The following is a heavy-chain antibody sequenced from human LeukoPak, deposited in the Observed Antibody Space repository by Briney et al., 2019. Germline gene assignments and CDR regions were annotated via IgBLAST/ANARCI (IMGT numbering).Heavy chain of an antibody. CDR2: ISSNGRST. Sequence: GGSLRLSCVVSGFTFSSYAMHWVRQAPGKGLEYVSAISSNGRSTYYANSVKGRFTISRDNSKNTLYLQMGSLRVEDMAVYYCARASSGWYGYWGQGTLVTVSS. CDR1: GFTFSSYA. CDR3: ARASSGWYGY. J-gene: IGHJ4*02. V-gene: IGHV3-64*01. D-gene: IGHD6-19*01.